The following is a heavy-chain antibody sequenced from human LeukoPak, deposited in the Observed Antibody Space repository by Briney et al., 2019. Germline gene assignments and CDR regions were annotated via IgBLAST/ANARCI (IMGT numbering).Heavy chain of an antibody. D-gene: IGHD3-22*01. CDR1: GFTFSKAW. Sequence: GGSLRLSCAASGFTFSKAWMSWVRQATGKGLEWLGRIKSNADGGTTDYAAPVQGRITISGDDSQNTLYLQLDSLKAEDTAVYYCSTYRWQYDSSGYDDWGQGTLVAVSS. V-gene: IGHV3-15*01. CDR3: STYRWQYDSSGYDD. J-gene: IGHJ4*02. CDR2: IKSNADGGTT.